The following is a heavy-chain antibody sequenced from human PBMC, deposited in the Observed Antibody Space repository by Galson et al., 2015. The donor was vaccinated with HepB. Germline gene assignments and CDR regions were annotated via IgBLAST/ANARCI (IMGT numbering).Heavy chain of an antibody. Sequence: SLRLSCAASGFTFADYALPWVRQAPGKGLEWVSGISWNSGSIGYADSVKGRFTIARDNAKNSLYLQMNSLRAEDTALYYCAKAAPLTIFGVVITSGFDPWGQGTLVTVSS. CDR1: GFTFADYA. V-gene: IGHV3-9*01. J-gene: IGHJ5*02. D-gene: IGHD3-3*01. CDR3: AKAAPLTIFGVVITSGFDP. CDR2: ISWNSGSI.